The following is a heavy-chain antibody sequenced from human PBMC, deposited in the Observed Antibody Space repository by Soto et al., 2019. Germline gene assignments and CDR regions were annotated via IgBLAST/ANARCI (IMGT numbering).Heavy chain of an antibody. J-gene: IGHJ4*02. CDR2: IYYSGST. CDR1: GGSVSSGSYY. V-gene: IGHV4-61*01. Sequence: SETLSLTCTVSGGSVSSGSYYWSWIRQPPGQGLEWTGYIYYSGSTNYNPSLKSRVTISVDTSKNQFSLKLSSVTAADTAVYYCAGGFDDSSGYYPYYFDYWGQGTLVTVSS. D-gene: IGHD3-22*01. CDR3: AGGFDDSSGYYPYYFDY.